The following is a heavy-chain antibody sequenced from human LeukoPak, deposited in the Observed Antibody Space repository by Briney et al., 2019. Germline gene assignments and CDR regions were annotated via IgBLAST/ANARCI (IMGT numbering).Heavy chain of an antibody. D-gene: IGHD2-15*01. J-gene: IGHJ6*03. V-gene: IGHV4-39*07. CDR1: GGSISSSSYY. CDR3: AREVVVVVAAPYYYYMDV. Sequence: SETLSLTCTVSGGSISSSSYYWGWIRQPPGKGLEWIGSIYYSGSTYYNPSLKSRVTISVDTSKNQFSLKLSSVTAADTAVYYCAREVVVVVAAPYYYYMDVWGKGTTVTVSS. CDR2: IYYSGST.